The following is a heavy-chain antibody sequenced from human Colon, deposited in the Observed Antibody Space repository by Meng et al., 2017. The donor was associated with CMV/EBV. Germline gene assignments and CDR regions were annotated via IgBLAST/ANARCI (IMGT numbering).Heavy chain of an antibody. CDR1: GFTFSSYW. D-gene: IGHD1-26*01. Sequence: GGSPRLSCAASGFTFSSYWMHWVRQAPGKGLVWVSRINSDGNSTSFADSVKGRFTISRDNAKNTLYLQMNSLRDEDTAVYYCARGTGSYYSLGYWGQGTLVTVSS. CDR2: INSDGNST. CDR3: ARGTGSYYSLGY. J-gene: IGHJ4*02. V-gene: IGHV3-74*01.